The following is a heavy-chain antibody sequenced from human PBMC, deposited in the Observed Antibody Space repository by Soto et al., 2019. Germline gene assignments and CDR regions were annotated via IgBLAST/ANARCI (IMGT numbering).Heavy chain of an antibody. V-gene: IGHV3-11*01. J-gene: IGHJ4*02. CDR3: AREEYSGYDNIYLHAY. CDR1: GFTFSAYY. Sequence: GGSLRLSCGGSGFTFSAYYMSWIRQAPGKGLEWVSYISSSGSTIYYADSVKGRFTISRDNAKNSLYLQMNSLRAEDTAVYYCAREEYSGYDNIYLHAYWGQGTPVTVSS. CDR2: ISSSGSTI. D-gene: IGHD5-12*01.